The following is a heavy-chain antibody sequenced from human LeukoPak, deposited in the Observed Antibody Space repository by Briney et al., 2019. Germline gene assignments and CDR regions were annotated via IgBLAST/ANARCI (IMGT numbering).Heavy chain of an antibody. CDR1: GVSISNNNYY. D-gene: IGHD1-1*01. V-gene: IGHV4-39*01. J-gene: IGHJ4*02. Sequence: SETLSLTCTFSGVSISNNNYYWAWIRQPPGKGLECIGSIYYSGSPYYNPSLKSRVTISVDTSKNQFSLRLSSVTAADTAVYYCATWRTAKTGFDYWGQGTLVTVSS. CDR3: ATWRTAKTGFDY. CDR2: IYYSGSP.